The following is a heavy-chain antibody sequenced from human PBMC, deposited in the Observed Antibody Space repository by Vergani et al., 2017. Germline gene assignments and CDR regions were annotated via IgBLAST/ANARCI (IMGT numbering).Heavy chain of an antibody. Sequence: EVQLLESGGGLVQPGGSLRLSCAASGFTFSSYAMSWVRQAPGKGLEWVSAISGSGGSTYYADSVKGRFTISRDNSKNKLYLQMNSLRAEDTAVYYCAKDRVTRMGVVIGYFDYWGQGTLVTVSS. CDR1: GFTFSSYA. J-gene: IGHJ4*02. D-gene: IGHD3-3*01. CDR2: ISGSGGST. V-gene: IGHV3-23*01. CDR3: AKDRVTRMGVVIGYFDY.